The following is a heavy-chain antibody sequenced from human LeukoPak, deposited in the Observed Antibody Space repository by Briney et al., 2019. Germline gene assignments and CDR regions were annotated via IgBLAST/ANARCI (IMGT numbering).Heavy chain of an antibody. CDR3: ARIAAAYFDY. J-gene: IGHJ4*02. D-gene: IGHD6-13*01. Sequence: GGSLRLSCAASGFTFSSYSMSWVRQAPGKGLEWVSIISDSGANTYYADSVRGRFTISRDNSKNTLYLQMNSLRAEDTAVYYCARIAAAYFDYWGQGTLVTVSS. CDR2: ISDSGANT. CDR1: GFTFSSYS. V-gene: IGHV3-23*01.